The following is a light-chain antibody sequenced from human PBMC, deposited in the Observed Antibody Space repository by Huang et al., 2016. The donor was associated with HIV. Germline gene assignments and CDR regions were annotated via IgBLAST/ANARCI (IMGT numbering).Light chain of an antibody. V-gene: IGKV1-39*01. CDR1: QNIGNY. J-gene: IGKJ1*01. CDR3: QQTYSTLWA. CDR2: ATS. Sequence: DVHMTQSPSSLSASVGDRVTITCRTNQNIGNYLNWYQQRPGKAPNLLIYATSNLQAGVPSRFSGSGSGTVFILNINKLQLEDFATYYCQQTYSTLWAFGQGTKVEIK.